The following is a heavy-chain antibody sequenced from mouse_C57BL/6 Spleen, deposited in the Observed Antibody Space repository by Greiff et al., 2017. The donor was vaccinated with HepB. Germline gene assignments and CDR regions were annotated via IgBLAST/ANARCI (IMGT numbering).Heavy chain of an antibody. J-gene: IGHJ3*01. Sequence: EVMLVESGGGLVKPGGSLTLSCAASGFTFSDYGMHWVRQAPEKGLEWVAYISSGSSTISRDNAKNTLFLQMTSLRSEDTAMYYCARGGSSFAWFAYWGQGTLVTVSA. V-gene: IGHV5-17*01. CDR2: ISSGSS. CDR1: GFTFSDYG. D-gene: IGHD1-1*01. CDR3: ARGGSSFAWFAY.